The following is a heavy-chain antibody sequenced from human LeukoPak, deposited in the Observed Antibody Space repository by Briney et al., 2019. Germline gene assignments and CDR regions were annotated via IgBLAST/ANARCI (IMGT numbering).Heavy chain of an antibody. CDR2: INNEGTTI. Sequence: GGSLRLSCEASGLTFSNSWMHWVRQAPGKGLVWVSRINNEGTTISYADSVKGRFTISRDNAKNTLYLQMNSLRAEDTAVYYCARVSGLGMNEYYQHWGQGTLATVAS. V-gene: IGHV3-74*01. CDR1: GLTFSNSW. CDR3: ARVSGLGMNEYYQH. J-gene: IGHJ1*01. D-gene: IGHD3-10*01.